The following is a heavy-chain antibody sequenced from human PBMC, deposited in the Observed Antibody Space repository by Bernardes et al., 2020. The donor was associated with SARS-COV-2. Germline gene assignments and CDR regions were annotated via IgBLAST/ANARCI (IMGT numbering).Heavy chain of an antibody. D-gene: IGHD3-10*01. CDR1: GFSFAGSP. CDR2: IKPKVNNYAT. Sequence: GGSLRLSCAGSGFSFAGSPIHWVRQASGKGLEWVGRIKPKVNNYATEYATSVRGRCLITRDDSKTTAFLQMNGLTADDTGVYYCARALGLARGIDDAFDLWGRGTMVTVSS. J-gene: IGHJ3*01. V-gene: IGHV3-73*01. CDR3: ARALGLARGIDDAFDL.